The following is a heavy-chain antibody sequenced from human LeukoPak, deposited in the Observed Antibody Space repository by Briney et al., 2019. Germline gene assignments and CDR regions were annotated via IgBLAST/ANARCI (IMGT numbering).Heavy chain of an antibody. J-gene: IGHJ4*02. CDR3: ARGRLYYDILTGYYKSYYFDY. V-gene: IGHV4-34*01. CDR1: GGSFSGYY. Sequence: PSETPSLTCAVYGGSFSGYYWSWIRQPPGKGLEWIGEINHSGSTNYNPSLKSRVTISVDTSKNQFSLKLSSVTAADTAVYYCARGRLYYDILTGYYKSYYFDYWGQGTLVTVSS. D-gene: IGHD3-9*01. CDR2: INHSGST.